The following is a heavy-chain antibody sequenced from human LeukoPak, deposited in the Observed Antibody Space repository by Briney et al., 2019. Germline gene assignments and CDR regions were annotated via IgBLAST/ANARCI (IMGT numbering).Heavy chain of an antibody. J-gene: IGHJ3*02. CDR1: GFTFSSYA. CDR2: INWNGGIT. D-gene: IGHD1-26*01. V-gene: IGHV3-20*04. Sequence: GGSLRLSCAASGFTFSSYAMSWVRQAPGKGLEWVSGINWNGGITAYADSVKGRFTISRDNAKNSLFLQMNRLRPEDTAVYYCARATDELDACDIWGQGTMVSVSS. CDR3: ARATDELDACDI.